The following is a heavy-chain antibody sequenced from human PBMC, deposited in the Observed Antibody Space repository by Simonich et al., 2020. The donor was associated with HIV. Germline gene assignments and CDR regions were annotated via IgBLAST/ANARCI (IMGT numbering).Heavy chain of an antibody. Sequence: QVQLQQWGAGLLKPSETLSLTCAVYGGSFSGYYWSWISQPPGKGLDWFGEINHSGSTNYNPSRKSRVTISVDTSKNQFSLKLSSVTAADTAVYYCARRHPTTVTTPYFDYWGQGTLVTVSS. J-gene: IGHJ4*02. CDR3: ARRHPTTVTTPYFDY. D-gene: IGHD4-17*01. CDR2: INHSGST. CDR1: GGSFSGYY. V-gene: IGHV4-34*01.